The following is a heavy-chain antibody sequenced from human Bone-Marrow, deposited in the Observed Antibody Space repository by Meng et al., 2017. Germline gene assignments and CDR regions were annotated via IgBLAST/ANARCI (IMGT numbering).Heavy chain of an antibody. D-gene: IGHD2-15*01. CDR2: ISSSANTM. CDR1: GFTVSSNY. V-gene: IGHV3-11*04. CDR3: ARLGYCSGGSCYPLDY. Sequence: GESLKISCAASGFTVSSNYMSWVRQAPGKGLEWLSYISSSANTMFYADSVKGRFTISRNNAENSLYLQMNGLRAEDTAVYYCARLGYCSGGSCYPLDYWGQGGLVTVSS. J-gene: IGHJ4*02.